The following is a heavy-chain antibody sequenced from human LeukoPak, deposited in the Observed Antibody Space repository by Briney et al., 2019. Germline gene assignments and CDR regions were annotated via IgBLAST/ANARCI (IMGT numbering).Heavy chain of an antibody. V-gene: IGHV3-23*01. D-gene: IGHD3-3*01. J-gene: IGHJ6*03. CDR1: GFTFSSYA. Sequence: GGSLRLSCAASGFTFSSYAMSWVRQAPGKGLEWVSAISGSGGSTYYADSVKGRFTISRDNSKNTLYLQMNSLRAEDTAVYYCAKRQKRQKFWSYYYYYMDVWGKGTTVTVSS. CDR2: ISGSGGST. CDR3: AKRQKRQKFWSYYYYYMDV.